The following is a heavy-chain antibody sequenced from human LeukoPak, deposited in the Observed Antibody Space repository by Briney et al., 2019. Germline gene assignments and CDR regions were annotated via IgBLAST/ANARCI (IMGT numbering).Heavy chain of an antibody. V-gene: IGHV4-59*01. CDR1: GGSISSYY. CDR2: IYYSGST. Sequence: PSETLSLTCTVSGGSISSYYWSWSRQPPGKGLEWIGYIYYSGSTNYNPSLKSRVTISVDTSKNQFSLKLSSVTAADTAVYYCARKGAAATIDYWGQGTLVTVSS. CDR3: ARKGAAATIDY. D-gene: IGHD6-13*01. J-gene: IGHJ4*02.